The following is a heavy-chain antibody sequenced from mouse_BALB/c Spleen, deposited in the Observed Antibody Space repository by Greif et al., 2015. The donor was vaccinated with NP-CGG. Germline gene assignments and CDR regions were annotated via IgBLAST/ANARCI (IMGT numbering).Heavy chain of an antibody. J-gene: IGHJ2*01. D-gene: IGHD1-1*01. CDR3: ARSNYGSSYFDY. V-gene: IGHV1S137*01. CDR1: GYTFTDYA. CDR2: ISTYYGDA. Sequence: VQLQQSGAELVRPGVSVKISCKGSGYTFTDYAMHWVKQSHAKSLEWIGVISTYYGDASYNQKFKGKATMTVDKSSSTAYMELARLTSEDSAIYYCARSNYGSSYFDYWGQGTTLTVSS.